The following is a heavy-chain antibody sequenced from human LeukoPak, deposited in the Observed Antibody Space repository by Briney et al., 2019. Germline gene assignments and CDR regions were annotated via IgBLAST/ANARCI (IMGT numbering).Heavy chain of an antibody. J-gene: IGHJ4*02. CDR1: GFIFSSSA. Sequence: PGGSLRLSCAASGFIFSSSAMTWVRQAPGKGLEWVSAISGSGGATYYADSVKGRFTISRDNSKNTLYLQMNSLRAEDTAVYYCAKLSSTYYYDSCGYYYDYWGQGTLVTVSS. D-gene: IGHD3-22*01. V-gene: IGHV3-23*01. CDR3: AKLSSTYYYDSCGYYYDY. CDR2: ISGSGGAT.